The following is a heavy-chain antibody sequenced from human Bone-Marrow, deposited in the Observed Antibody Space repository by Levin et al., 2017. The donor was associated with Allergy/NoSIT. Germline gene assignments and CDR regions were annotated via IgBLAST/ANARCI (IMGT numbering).Heavy chain of an antibody. CDR3: ARVRAYYDSSGYYYAFDY. J-gene: IGHJ4*02. CDR1: GFTFSSYW. V-gene: IGHV3-74*01. D-gene: IGHD3-22*01. Sequence: QPGGSLRLSCAASGFTFSSYWMHWVRQAPGKGLVWVSRINSDGSSTSYADSVKGRFTISRDNAKNTLYLQMNSLRAEDTAVYYCARVRAYYDSSGYYYAFDYWGQGTLVTVSS. CDR2: INSDGSST.